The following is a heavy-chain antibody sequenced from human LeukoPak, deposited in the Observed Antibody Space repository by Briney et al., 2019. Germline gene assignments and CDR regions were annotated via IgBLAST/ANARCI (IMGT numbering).Heavy chain of an antibody. J-gene: IGHJ4*02. CDR3: ASASDRLQPPDY. V-gene: IGHV4-59*01. D-gene: IGHD4-11*01. Sequence: SETLSLTCTVSGDSISNYYWTWLRQPPGKGLEWLGYIYYRGSTNYNPSLKSRVTISVDKSKNQFSLKLSSVTAADTAMYYCASASDRLQPPDYWGQGTLVTVSS. CDR2: IYYRGST. CDR1: GDSISNYY.